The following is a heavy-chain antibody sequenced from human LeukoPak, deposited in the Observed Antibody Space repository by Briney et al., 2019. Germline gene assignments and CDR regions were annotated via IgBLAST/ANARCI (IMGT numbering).Heavy chain of an antibody. J-gene: IGHJ4*02. CDR2: IYEGGLT. Sequence: GGSLRLSCAASGFTVSSNYMNWVRQAPGKGLEWVSIIYEGGLTYFADSVKGRFTISRDNFKNTLYLQMNSLRAEDTAVYYCAKARGMVRGVIYDYYFDYWGQGTLVTVSS. CDR3: AKARGMVRGVIYDYYFDY. V-gene: IGHV3-66*01. D-gene: IGHD3-10*01. CDR1: GFTVSSNY.